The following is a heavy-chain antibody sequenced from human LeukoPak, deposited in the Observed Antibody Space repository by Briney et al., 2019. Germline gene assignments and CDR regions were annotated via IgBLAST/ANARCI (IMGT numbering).Heavy chain of an antibody. V-gene: IGHV3-48*01. CDR1: VFTFGSYS. CDR3: AKWHYYGSGSYIAPFDY. J-gene: IGHJ4*02. Sequence: GGSLRLSCAASVFTFGSYSMNWVRQAPGKGLEGVSYISTSGSTIYYADSVKGRFTISRDNSKNTLYLQMNSLRAEDTAVYYCAKWHYYGSGSYIAPFDYWGQGTLVTVSS. D-gene: IGHD3-10*01. CDR2: ISTSGSTI.